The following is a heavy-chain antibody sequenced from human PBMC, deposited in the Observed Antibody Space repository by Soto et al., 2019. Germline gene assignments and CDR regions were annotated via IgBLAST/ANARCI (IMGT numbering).Heavy chain of an antibody. CDR3: ASIKWDYYDSSGYMDV. Sequence: SETLSLTCTVSGGSISSYYWSWIRQPPGKGLEWIGYIYYSGSTNYNPSLKSRVTISVDTSKNQFSLKLSSVTAADTAVYYCASIKWDYYDSSGYMDVWGQGTTVTVSS. CDR2: IYYSGST. CDR1: GGSISSYY. J-gene: IGHJ6*02. D-gene: IGHD3-22*01. V-gene: IGHV4-59*12.